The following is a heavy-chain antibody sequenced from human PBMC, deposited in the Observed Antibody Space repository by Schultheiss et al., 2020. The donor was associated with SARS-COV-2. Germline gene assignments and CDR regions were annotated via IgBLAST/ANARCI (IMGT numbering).Heavy chain of an antibody. V-gene: IGHV4-34*01. CDR3: AIETVALRLNYYGMDV. J-gene: IGHJ6*02. CDR2: IYYSGST. CDR1: GGSFSDYY. Sequence: SETLSLTCAVYGGSFSDYYWSWIRQPPGKGLEWIGSIYYSGSTYYNPSLKSRVTISVDTSKNQFSLKLSSVTAADTAVYNCAIETVALRLNYYGMDVWGHGTTVTVSS. D-gene: IGHD6-6*01.